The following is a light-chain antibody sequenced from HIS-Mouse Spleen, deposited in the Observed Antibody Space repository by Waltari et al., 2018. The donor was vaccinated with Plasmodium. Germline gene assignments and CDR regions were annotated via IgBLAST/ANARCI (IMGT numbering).Light chain of an antibody. CDR2: GAS. V-gene: IGKV3-15*01. J-gene: IGKJ1*01. CDR1: QSVSSN. CDR3: QQYNNWPPEVT. Sequence: EIVMTQPPATLSVSPGERATLSCRASQSVSSNLAWYQQKPGQAPRLLIYGASSRATGIPARFSGSGSGTEFTLTISSMQSEDFAVYYCQQYNNWPPEVTFGQGTKVEIK.